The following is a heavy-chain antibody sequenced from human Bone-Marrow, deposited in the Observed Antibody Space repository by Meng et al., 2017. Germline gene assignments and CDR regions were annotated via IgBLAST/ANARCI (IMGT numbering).Heavy chain of an antibody. CDR1: EFTFSIYA. CDR2: ISGAGTST. CDR3: AKDMAVGANRNCFEY. J-gene: IGHJ4*02. Sequence: GESLKISCAASEFTFSIYAMNWVRQAPGKGLEWVSGISGAGTSTFYADSVKGRFTVSRDNSKNTLYLQMNSLRVEDTAVYYCAKDMAVGANRNCFEYWGQGTLVNGAS. D-gene: IGHD1-26*01. V-gene: IGHV3-23*01.